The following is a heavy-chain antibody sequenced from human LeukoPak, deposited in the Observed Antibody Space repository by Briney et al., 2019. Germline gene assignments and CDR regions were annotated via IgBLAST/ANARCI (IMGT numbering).Heavy chain of an antibody. J-gene: IGHJ6*02. CDR1: GFTFSSYA. V-gene: IGHV3-23*01. Sequence: GGSLRLSCAASGFTFSSYAMSWVRQAPGNGLEWVSAISGSGGSTYYADSVKGRFTISRDNSKNTLYLQMNSLRAEDTAVYYCAKEVWGDGYNLRYYYYGMDVWGQGTTVTVSS. CDR2: ISGSGGST. D-gene: IGHD5-24*01. CDR3: AKEVWGDGYNLRYYYYGMDV.